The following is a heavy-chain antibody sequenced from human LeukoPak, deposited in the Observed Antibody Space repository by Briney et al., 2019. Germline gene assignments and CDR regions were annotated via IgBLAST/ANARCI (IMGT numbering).Heavy chain of an antibody. CDR1: GFTFDDYA. V-gene: IGHV3-9*01. J-gene: IGHJ6*02. CDR2: ISWNSGSI. Sequence: GGSLRLSCAASGFTFDDYAMHWVRQAPGKGLEWVSGISWNSGSIGYADSVKGRFTISRDNSKNTLYLQMNSLRAEDTAVYYCAKIRLRFADYYYYYGMDVWGQGTTVTVSS. D-gene: IGHD5-12*01. CDR3: AKIRLRFADYYYYYGMDV.